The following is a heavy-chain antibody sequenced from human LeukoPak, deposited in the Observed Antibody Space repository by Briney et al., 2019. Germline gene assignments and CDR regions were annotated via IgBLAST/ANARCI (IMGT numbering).Heavy chain of an antibody. CDR2: ISAYNGST. CDR1: GYTFTSYG. Sequence: GASVKVSCKASGYTFTSYGISWVRQAPGQGLEWMGWISAYNGSTNYAQKLQGRVTMTTDTYTSTAYMELRSLRSDDTAVYYCARDMITFGGVIEGEDYWGQGTLVTVSS. D-gene: IGHD3-16*02. J-gene: IGHJ4*02. CDR3: ARDMITFGGVIEGEDY. V-gene: IGHV1-18*01.